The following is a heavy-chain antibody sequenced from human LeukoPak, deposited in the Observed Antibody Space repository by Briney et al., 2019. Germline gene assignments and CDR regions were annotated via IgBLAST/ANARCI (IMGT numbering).Heavy chain of an antibody. Sequence: GGSLRLSCAASGFPFSDYYMSWIRQAPGKGLESVSYISSSGSTIYYADSVKGRFTISRDNAKNSLYLQMNSLRAEDTAVYYCARGQDLEWLLLDYWGQGTLVTVSS. D-gene: IGHD3-3*01. CDR1: GFPFSDYY. J-gene: IGHJ4*02. V-gene: IGHV3-11*04. CDR2: ISSSGSTI. CDR3: ARGQDLEWLLLDY.